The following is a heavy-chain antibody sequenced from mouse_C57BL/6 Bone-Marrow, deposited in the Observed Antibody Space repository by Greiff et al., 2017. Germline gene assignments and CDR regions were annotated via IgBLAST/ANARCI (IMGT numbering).Heavy chain of an antibody. J-gene: IGHJ1*03. CDR3: ARRSNYRYFDV. CDR1: GYTFTSYW. V-gene: IGHV1-59*01. D-gene: IGHD2-5*01. Sequence: QVQLQQPGAELVRPGTSVKLSCKASGYTFTSYWMHWVKQRPGQGLEWIGVIDPSDSYTNYNQKFKGKATLTVDTSSSTAYMQLSSLTSEDSAVYYCARRSNYRYFDVWGTGTTVTVSS. CDR2: IDPSDSYT.